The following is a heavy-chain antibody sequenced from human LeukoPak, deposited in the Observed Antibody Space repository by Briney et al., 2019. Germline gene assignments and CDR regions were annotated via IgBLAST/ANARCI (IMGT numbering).Heavy chain of an antibody. D-gene: IGHD1-26*01. Sequence: SSETLSLTCTVSGVSISSFYWNWIRQPAGKGLEWIGRIYTRGSTNYNPSIKRRVTISVDTSKNQLSLKLRSVTAADTAVYYCARVTTGSYYSDHWGQGTLVTVSS. CDR2: IYTRGST. J-gene: IGHJ4*02. CDR3: ARVTTGSYYSDH. V-gene: IGHV4-4*07. CDR1: GVSISSFY.